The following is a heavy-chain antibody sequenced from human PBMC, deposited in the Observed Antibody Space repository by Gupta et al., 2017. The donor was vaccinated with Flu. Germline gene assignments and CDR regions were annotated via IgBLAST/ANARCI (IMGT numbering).Heavy chain of an antibody. D-gene: IGHD6-19*01. Sequence: QVQLVQSGAEVKKPGSSVKVSCKASGGTFSSYAISWVRQAPGQGLEWMGGIIPIFGTANYAQKFQGRVTITADESTSTAYMELSSLRSEDTAVYYCARVGGIAVAARGPNWFDPWGQGTLVTVSS. CDR3: ARVGGIAVAARGPNWFDP. CDR2: IIPIFGTA. CDR1: GGTFSSYA. V-gene: IGHV1-69*01. J-gene: IGHJ5*02.